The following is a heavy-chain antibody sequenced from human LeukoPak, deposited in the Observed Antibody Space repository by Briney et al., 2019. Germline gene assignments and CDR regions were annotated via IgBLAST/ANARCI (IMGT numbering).Heavy chain of an antibody. CDR3: ARLGAYSSGWFPLYYFDY. J-gene: IGHJ4*02. V-gene: IGHV4-59*01. CDR2: IYYSGST. Sequence: SETLSLTCTVSGGSISSYYWSWIRQPPGKGLEWIGYIYYSGSTNYNPSLKSRVTISVDTSKNQFSLKLSSVTAADTAVYYCARLGAYSSGWFPLYYFDYWGQGTLVTVSS. D-gene: IGHD6-19*01. CDR1: GGSISSYY.